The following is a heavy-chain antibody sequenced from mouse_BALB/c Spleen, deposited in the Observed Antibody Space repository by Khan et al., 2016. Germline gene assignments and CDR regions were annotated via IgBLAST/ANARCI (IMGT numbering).Heavy chain of an antibody. J-gene: IGHJ2*01. CDR3: SRAGRIKY. D-gene: IGHD1-1*01. CDR2: ISYSGST. Sequence: VQLKESGPGLVKPSQSLSLTCTVTGYSITSGYGWNWIRQFPGNKLEWMGYISYSGSTNYNPSLKSRISITRDTSKNQFFLQLNSVTTEDTATYYCSRAGRIKYWGQGTTLTVSA. V-gene: IGHV3-2*02. CDR1: GYSITSGYG.